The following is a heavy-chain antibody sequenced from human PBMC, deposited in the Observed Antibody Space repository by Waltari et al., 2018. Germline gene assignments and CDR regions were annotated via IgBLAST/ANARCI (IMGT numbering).Heavy chain of an antibody. CDR2: ISFDGKKI. CDR1: GCIFSRHG. Sequence: VQLLESGGGVVQPGGSLRISCAASGCIFSRHGITWVRQMPGKGLEWVGFISFDGKKIFDADSVRGRFSISRDNSDNMVFLQMNSLRPEDSGVYYCAKDGDYSLTEYDAFDVWGQGTVVTVSP. J-gene: IGHJ3*01. V-gene: IGHV3-30*02. D-gene: IGHD4-17*01. CDR3: AKDGDYSLTEYDAFDV.